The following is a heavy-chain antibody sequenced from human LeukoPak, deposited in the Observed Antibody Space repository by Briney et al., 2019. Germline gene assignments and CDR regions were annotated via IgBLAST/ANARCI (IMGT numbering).Heavy chain of an antibody. J-gene: IGHJ4*02. Sequence: SVKVSCKASGGTFSSYAINWVRQAPGQGLEWMGGIIPIFGTAHYAQKFQGRVTITADEFTSTAYIELSTLRSEDTAAYYCARGWLAETTVVTPYNYWGQGTLVTVSS. V-gene: IGHV1-69*13. CDR1: GGTFSSYA. D-gene: IGHD4-23*01. CDR3: ARGWLAETTVVTPYNY. CDR2: IIPIFGTA.